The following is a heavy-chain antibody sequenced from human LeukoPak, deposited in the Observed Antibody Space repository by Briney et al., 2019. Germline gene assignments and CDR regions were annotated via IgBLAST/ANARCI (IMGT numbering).Heavy chain of an antibody. D-gene: IGHD5-12*01. V-gene: IGHV4-39*01. CDR3: ARHYGYDPLFDY. Sequence: SETLSLTCTVSSDSFSTSGYYWGLIRQPPGGALDWIASVYSDGSSYYNPSLKSRVTISVDTSKNQFSLKLSSVTAADTAVYYCARHYGYDPLFDYWGQGTLVTVSS. CDR2: VYSDGSS. J-gene: IGHJ4*02. CDR1: SDSFSTSGYY.